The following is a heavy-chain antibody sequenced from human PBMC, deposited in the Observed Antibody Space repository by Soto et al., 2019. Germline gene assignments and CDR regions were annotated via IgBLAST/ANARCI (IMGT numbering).Heavy chain of an antibody. CDR1: GYTFTSYG. D-gene: IGHD3-3*01. CDR3: AREIGYDYNYYGMDV. Sequence: QVQLVQSGAEVKKPGASVKVSCKASGYTFTSYGISWVRQAPGQGLEWMGWISAYNGNTNYAQKLQGRVTMTTDTPTSTAYMELRSLRSDDTAVYYCAREIGYDYNYYGMDVWGQGSTVTVSS. CDR2: ISAYNGNT. V-gene: IGHV1-18*04. J-gene: IGHJ6*02.